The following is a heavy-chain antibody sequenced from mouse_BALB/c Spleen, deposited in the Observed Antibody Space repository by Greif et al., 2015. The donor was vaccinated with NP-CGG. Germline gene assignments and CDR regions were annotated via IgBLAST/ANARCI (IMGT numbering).Heavy chain of an antibody. CDR3: ARYSFTRAY. CDR1: GFAFSSYD. CDR2: ISSGGGST. V-gene: IGHV5-12-1*01. Sequence: EVQGVESGGGLVKPGGSLKLSCAASGFAFSSYDMSWVRQTPEKRLEWVAYISSGGGSTYYPDTVKGRFTISRDNAKNTLYLQMSSLKSEDTAMYYCARYSFTRAYWGQGTLVTVSA. J-gene: IGHJ3*01.